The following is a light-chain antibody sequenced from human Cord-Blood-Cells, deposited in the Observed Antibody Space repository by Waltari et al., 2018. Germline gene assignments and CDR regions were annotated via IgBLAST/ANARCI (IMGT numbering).Light chain of an antibody. Sequence: SYVLTQPPSVSVAPGKTARITCGGNNIGSKSVHWYQQKPGQAPVLVIYYDRDRPSGIPGRFSGSNSGNTATLTISRVEAGDEADYYCQVWDSSSDHVVFGGGTKLTVL. V-gene: IGLV3-21*04. CDR1: NIGSKS. CDR3: QVWDSSSDHVV. J-gene: IGLJ2*01. CDR2: YDR.